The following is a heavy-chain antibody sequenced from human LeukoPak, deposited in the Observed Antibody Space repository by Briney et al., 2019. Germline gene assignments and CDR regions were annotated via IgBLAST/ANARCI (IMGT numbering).Heavy chain of an antibody. CDR2: IYYSGST. V-gene: IGHV4-39*01. CDR1: GGSISSSSYY. D-gene: IGHD6-13*01. Sequence: PSETLSLTCTVSGGSISSSSYYWGWIRQPPGKGLEWIGSIYYSGSTYYNPSLKSRVTISVDTSKNQFSLKLGSVTAADTAVYYCARHFPEAQAATGTWVFDYWGQGTLVTVSS. CDR3: ARHFPEAQAATGTWVFDY. J-gene: IGHJ4*02.